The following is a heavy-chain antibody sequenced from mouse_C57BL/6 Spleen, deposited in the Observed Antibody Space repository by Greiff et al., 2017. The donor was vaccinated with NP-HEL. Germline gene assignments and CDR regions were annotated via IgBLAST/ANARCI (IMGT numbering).Heavy chain of an antibody. Sequence: EVKLVESGAELVKPGASVKLSCTASGFNIKDYYMHWVKQRTEQGLEWIGRIDPEDGETKYAPKFQGKATITADPSSNTAYLQLSSLTSDDTAVYYCARGYDYGGGDFDVWGTGTTVTVSS. CDR2: IDPEDGET. D-gene: IGHD2-4*01. J-gene: IGHJ1*03. CDR1: GFNIKDYY. V-gene: IGHV14-2*01. CDR3: ARGYDYGGGDFDV.